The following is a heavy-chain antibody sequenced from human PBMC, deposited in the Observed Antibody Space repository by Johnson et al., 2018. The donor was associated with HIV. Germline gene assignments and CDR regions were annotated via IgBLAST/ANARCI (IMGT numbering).Heavy chain of an antibody. CDR1: GFTFSSYG. Sequence: QVQLVESGGGVVHPGKSLRLSCVGSGFTFSSYGMHWVRQAPGEGLDWVAFISRDGGTEYYADSVKGRFAISRDNAKSTLYLLMNSLRAEDTAVYYCASRPGGDFLNGVGCLPNPYGGFDIWGQGSTVTVSS. CDR3: ASRPGGDFLNGVGCLPNPYGGFDI. D-gene: IGHD3-3*01. V-gene: IGHV3-33*03. J-gene: IGHJ3*02. CDR2: ISRDGGTE.